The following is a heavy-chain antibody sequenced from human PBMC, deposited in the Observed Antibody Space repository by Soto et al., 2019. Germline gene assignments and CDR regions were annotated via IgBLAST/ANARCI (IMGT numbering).Heavy chain of an antibody. D-gene: IGHD3-10*01. J-gene: IGHJ4*02. CDR3: AKDRGLWFGELSTIDY. V-gene: IGHV3-9*03. CDR1: GFTFDDYA. Sequence: DVQLVESGGGLVQPGRSLRLSCAASGFTFDDYAMHWVRQAPGKGLEWVSGISWNSGSICYADSVKGRFTISRDNVKNSLYLQMNSLRAEDMALYYCAKDRGLWFGELSTIDYWGQGTLVTVSS. CDR2: ISWNSGSI.